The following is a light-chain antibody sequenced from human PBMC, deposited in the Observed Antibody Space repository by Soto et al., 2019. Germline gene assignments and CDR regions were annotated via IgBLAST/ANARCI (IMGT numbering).Light chain of an antibody. J-gene: IGLJ2*01. CDR3: AAWDDSLNAVV. V-gene: IGLV1-44*01. Sequence: QSVLTQPPSASGTPGQRVTISCSGSSSNIGSNTVNWYQQLPGTAPKLLIYSNNQRPSGVPHRFFGSKTGTSASLAISGLQSEDEADYYCAAWDDSLNAVVFGGGTKLTVL. CDR1: SSNIGSNT. CDR2: SNN.